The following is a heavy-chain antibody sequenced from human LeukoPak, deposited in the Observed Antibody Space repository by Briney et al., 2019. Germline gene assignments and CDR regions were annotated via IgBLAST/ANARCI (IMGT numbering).Heavy chain of an antibody. CDR1: PGFITHYY. CDR3: ARGLMMAVAGRGEFHY. D-gene: IGHD6-13*01. CDR2: VYYSGNT. Sequence: SETLSLTCTVSPGFITHYYWSWIRQSPGKGLEWIGYVYYSGNTNYNPSLKSRVTISVDTSKDQFSLMMNSVTAADTAVYYCARGLMMAVAGRGEFHYWGQGTLVTVSS. V-gene: IGHV4-59*08. J-gene: IGHJ4*02.